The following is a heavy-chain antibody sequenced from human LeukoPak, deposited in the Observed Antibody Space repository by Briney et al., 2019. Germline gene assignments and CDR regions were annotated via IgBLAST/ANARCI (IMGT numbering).Heavy chain of an antibody. CDR3: ARDSSGWYQGWFDP. CDR2: ISSSSSYI. V-gene: IGHV3-21*01. D-gene: IGHD6-19*01. CDR1: GFTFSSYS. J-gene: IGHJ5*02. Sequence: GGPLRLSCAASGFTFSSYSMNWVRQATGKGLEWVSSISSSSSYIYYADSVKGRFTISRDNAKNSLYLQMNSLRAEDTAVYYCARDSSGWYQGWFDPWGQGTLVSVSS.